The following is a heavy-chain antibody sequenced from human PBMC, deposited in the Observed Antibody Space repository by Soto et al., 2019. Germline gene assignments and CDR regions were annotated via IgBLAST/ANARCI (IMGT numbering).Heavy chain of an antibody. Sequence: SETLSLTCTVSGGSVSSGSYYWSWIRQPPGKGLEWIGYIYYSGSTNYNPSLKSRVTISVDTSKNQFSLKLSSVTAADTAMYYCARVTLKKLRSGGVGWFDPWGQGTLVTVSS. J-gene: IGHJ5*02. CDR1: GGSVSSGSYY. D-gene: IGHD6-19*01. CDR3: ARVTLKKLRSGGVGWFDP. CDR2: IYYSGST. V-gene: IGHV4-61*01.